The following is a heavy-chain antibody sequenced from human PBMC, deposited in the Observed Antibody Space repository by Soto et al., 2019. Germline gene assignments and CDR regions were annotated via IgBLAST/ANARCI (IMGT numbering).Heavy chain of an antibody. CDR2: IYYSGST. Sequence: PSETLSLTCTVSGGSISSGGYYWSWIRQHPGKGLEWIGYIYYSGSTYYNPSLKSRVTISVDTSKNQFSLKLSSVTAADTAVYYCARAGRYCTNGVCLPNYYYYYGMDVWGQGTTVTVSS. J-gene: IGHJ6*02. CDR1: GGSISSGGYY. CDR3: ARAGRYCTNGVCLPNYYYYYGMDV. V-gene: IGHV4-31*03. D-gene: IGHD2-8*01.